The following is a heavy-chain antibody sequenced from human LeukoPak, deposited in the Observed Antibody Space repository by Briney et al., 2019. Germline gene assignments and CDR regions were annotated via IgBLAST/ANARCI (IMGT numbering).Heavy chain of an antibody. D-gene: IGHD5-12*01. Sequence: GGSLRLSCAASGFTFSSYEINWVRQAPGKGLEWVSYISSSGSTIYYAPSVKGRFTISRDNAKNSRYLQMNSLRAEDTAVYYCARGPSGYHNTGGQGTLVTVSS. CDR2: ISSSGSTI. CDR3: ARGPSGYHNT. CDR1: GFTFSSYE. J-gene: IGHJ4*02. V-gene: IGHV3-48*03.